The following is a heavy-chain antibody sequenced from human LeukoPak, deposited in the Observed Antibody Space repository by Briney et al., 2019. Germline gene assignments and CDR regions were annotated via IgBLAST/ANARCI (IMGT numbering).Heavy chain of an antibody. Sequence: GGSLRLSCAASGFTVSSNYMSWVRQAPGKGLEWVANINQDGSEKNFVDSVKGRFSISRDNAENSLYLQMNSLRAEDTAVYYCARRGSYSIHDCWGQGTLVTVSS. D-gene: IGHD2-15*01. J-gene: IGHJ4*02. CDR3: ARRGSYSIHDC. V-gene: IGHV3-7*03. CDR2: INQDGSEK. CDR1: GFTVSSNY.